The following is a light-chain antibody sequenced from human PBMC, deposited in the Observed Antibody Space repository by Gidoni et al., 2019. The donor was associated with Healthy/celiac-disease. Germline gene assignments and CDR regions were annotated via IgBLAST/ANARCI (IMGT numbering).Light chain of an antibody. J-gene: IGLJ3*02. Sequence: LLLTHSPSASDSLWAPAKLTSYAIAWHQQQPEKGPRYLMKLNSDGSHSKGDGIPDRFSGSSSGAERYLTISSLQSEDEADYYCQTWGTGIQVFGGGTKLTVL. CDR1: YA. V-gene: IGLV4-69*01. CDR2: LNSDGSH. CDR3: QTWGTGIQV.